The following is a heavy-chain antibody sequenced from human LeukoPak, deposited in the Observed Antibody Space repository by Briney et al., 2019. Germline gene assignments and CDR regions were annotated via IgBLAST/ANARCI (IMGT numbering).Heavy chain of an antibody. CDR1: GGSIRSHC. CDR3: ASNDPNVDYYDSSGFDY. Sequence: SETLSLTCTVSGGSIRSHCWSWVRQPPGKGLEWIGYIYFSGSTNYNPSLKSRVTISVDTSKNQFSLKLSSVTAADTAVYYCASNDPNVDYYDSSGFDYWGQGTLVTVSS. D-gene: IGHD3-22*01. CDR2: IYFSGST. V-gene: IGHV4-59*11. J-gene: IGHJ4*02.